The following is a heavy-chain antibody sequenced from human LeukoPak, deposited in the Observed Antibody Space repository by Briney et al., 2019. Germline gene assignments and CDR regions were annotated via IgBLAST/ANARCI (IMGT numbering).Heavy chain of an antibody. CDR2: IYTSGST. D-gene: IGHD3-3*01. V-gene: IGHV4-4*08. J-gene: IGHJ4*02. CDR1: GGSISSYY. Sequence: SETLSLTCTVSGGSISSYYWSWIRQPPGKGLEWIGYIYTSGSTNYNPSLKSRVTMSVDTSKNQFSLKLSSVTAADTAVYYCARDRVTYYDFWSGYYTPNYFDYWGQGTLVTVSS. CDR3: ARDRVTYYDFWSGYYTPNYFDY.